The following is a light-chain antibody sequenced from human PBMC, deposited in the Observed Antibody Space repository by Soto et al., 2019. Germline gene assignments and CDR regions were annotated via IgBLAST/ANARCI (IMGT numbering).Light chain of an antibody. CDR2: GAS. V-gene: IGKV3-20*01. CDR3: QQHGSSPST. J-gene: IGKJ1*01. CDR1: QSVSSSY. Sequence: EIVLTQSPGTLSLSPGERATLSCRASQSVSSSYLAWYQQKPGQAPRLLFYGASRRATGIPDRFSGSGSGTDFTLTISRLEPEDFAVYYCQQHGSSPSTFGQGTKVEIK.